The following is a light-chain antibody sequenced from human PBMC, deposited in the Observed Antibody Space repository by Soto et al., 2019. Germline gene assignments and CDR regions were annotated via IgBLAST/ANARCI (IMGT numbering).Light chain of an antibody. V-gene: IGLV2-14*01. Sequence: QSVLTQPASVAGSPGQSITISCTGTSSDVGGYNYFSWYQQHPGKAPKLMIYEVSNRPTGVYFRFSGSKSGNTAALTVSGLQVEDEADCYFSSFEASNNLLFGGGTKLTVL. CDR2: EVS. CDR1: SSDVGGYNY. CDR3: SSFEASNNLL. J-gene: IGLJ2*01.